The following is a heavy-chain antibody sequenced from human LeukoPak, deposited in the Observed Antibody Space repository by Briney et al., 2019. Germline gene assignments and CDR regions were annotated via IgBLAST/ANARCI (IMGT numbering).Heavy chain of an antibody. D-gene: IGHD6-13*01. J-gene: IGHJ6*03. CDR3: ARPYSNSSHYYMDV. CDR1: GGSFSGYY. V-gene: IGHV4-34*01. Sequence: PSETLSLTCAVYGGSFSGYYWTWIRQPPGKGLEWIGYIYHSGSAYYNPSLKSRVTISVDRSKNQFSLKLSSVTAADTAVYYCARPYSNSSHYYMDVWGKGTTVTVSS. CDR2: IYHSGSA.